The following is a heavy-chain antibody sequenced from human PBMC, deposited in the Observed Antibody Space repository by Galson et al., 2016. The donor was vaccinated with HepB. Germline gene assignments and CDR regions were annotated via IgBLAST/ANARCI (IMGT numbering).Heavy chain of an antibody. D-gene: IGHD2-8*01. CDR3: AIRFAAVDAPGAFDI. J-gene: IGHJ3*02. CDR2: IIPRGGST. CDR1: GYPFINYY. Sequence: SVKVSCKASGYPFINYYIYWVRQAPGQGLEWMGAIIPRGGSTTYPEKFQDRVTMTGDTSTSTLYMELSGLRPGDTAVYFCAIRFAAVDAPGAFDIWGQGTMVTVSS. V-gene: IGHV1-46*01.